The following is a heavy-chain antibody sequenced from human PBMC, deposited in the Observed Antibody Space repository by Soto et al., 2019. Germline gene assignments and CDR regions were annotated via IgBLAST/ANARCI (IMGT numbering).Heavy chain of an antibody. D-gene: IGHD3-16*01. CDR1: GGTFSSYA. CDR3: AREGRRGEQGHDDFDI. J-gene: IGHJ3*02. CDR2: IIPIFGTA. V-gene: IGHV1-69*13. Sequence: SVKVSCKASGGTFSSYAISWVRQAPGQGLEWMGGIIPIFGTANYAQKFQGRVTITADESTSTAYMELSSLRSEDTAVYYCAREGRRGEQGHDDFDIWGQGTMVTVSS.